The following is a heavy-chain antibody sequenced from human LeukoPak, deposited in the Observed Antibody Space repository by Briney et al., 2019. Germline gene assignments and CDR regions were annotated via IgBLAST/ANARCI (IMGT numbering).Heavy chain of an antibody. V-gene: IGHV4-34*01. CDR3: ARGENSSSFGY. D-gene: IGHD6-6*01. CDR1: GGSFSGYY. Sequence: SETLSLTCAVYGGSFSGYYWSWIRQPPGKGLEWIGEINHSGSTNYNPSLKSRVTISVDTSKNQFSLKLSSVTAADTAVYYCARGENSSSFGYWGQGTLVTVSS. J-gene: IGHJ4*02. CDR2: INHSGST.